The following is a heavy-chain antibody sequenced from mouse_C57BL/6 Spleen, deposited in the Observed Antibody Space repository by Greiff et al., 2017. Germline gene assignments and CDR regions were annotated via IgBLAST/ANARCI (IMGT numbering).Heavy chain of an antibody. CDR3: ARCPFTTVVGDAMDY. D-gene: IGHD1-1*01. Sequence: QVQLQQPGAELVRPGSSVKLSCKASGYTFTSYWMDWVKQRPGQGLEWIGNIYPSDSETHYNQKFKDKATLTVDKSSSTAYMQLSSLTSEDSAVYSCARCPFTTVVGDAMDYWGQGTSVTVSS. CDR2: IYPSDSET. V-gene: IGHV1-61*01. CDR1: GYTFTSYW. J-gene: IGHJ4*01.